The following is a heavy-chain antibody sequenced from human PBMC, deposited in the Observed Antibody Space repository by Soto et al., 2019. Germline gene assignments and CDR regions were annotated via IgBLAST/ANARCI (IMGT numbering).Heavy chain of an antibody. Sequence: EVQLLESGGGLVQPGGSLRLSCAASGFTFSTYAMTWVRQAPGKGPEWVSRIGDSEGETTHYADSVKGRFTISRDNAKNALKLQMNSPRVEDTAIYYCAKGYCGGGRCYDLDNWFDSWGQGTRVTVSS. V-gene: IGHV3-23*01. J-gene: IGHJ5*01. CDR1: GFTFSTYA. CDR2: IGDSEGETT. D-gene: IGHD2-15*01. CDR3: AKGYCGGGRCYDLDNWFDS.